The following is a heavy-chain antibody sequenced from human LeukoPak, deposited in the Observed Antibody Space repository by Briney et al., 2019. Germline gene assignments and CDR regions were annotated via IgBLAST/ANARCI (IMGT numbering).Heavy chain of an antibody. J-gene: IGHJ4*02. Sequence: GGSLRLSCAASGFTFSSYWMSWVRQAPGKGLEWVANIKQDGSEKYYVDSVKGRFTISRDNAKNSLYLQMNSLRAEDTAVYYCAREGYYDSSGYYRWGQGTLVTVPS. D-gene: IGHD3-22*01. CDR3: AREGYYDSSGYYR. V-gene: IGHV3-7*01. CDR1: GFTFSSYW. CDR2: IKQDGSEK.